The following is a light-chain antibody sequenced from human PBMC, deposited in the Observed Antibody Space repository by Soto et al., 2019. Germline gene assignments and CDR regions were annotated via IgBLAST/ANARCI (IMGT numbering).Light chain of an antibody. J-gene: IGKJ1*01. V-gene: IGKV3-20*01. Sequence: EIVLTQSPGTLSLSPGERATLSCRASQSVSNNYLAWYQQKPGQAPRLLIFGASIRDTGIPDSFSGSGSGTDFTLTISRLEPEDFAVYYCQQYGSSPWTFGQGTKVDI. CDR2: GAS. CDR1: QSVSNNY. CDR3: QQYGSSPWT.